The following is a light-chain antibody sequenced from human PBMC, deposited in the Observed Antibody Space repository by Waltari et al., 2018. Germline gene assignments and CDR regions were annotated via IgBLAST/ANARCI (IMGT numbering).Light chain of an antibody. V-gene: IGKV1-39*01. CDR3: QQSYSTPREAWIT. CDR1: QSISSY. Sequence: DIQMTQSPSSLSASVGDRVTITCRASQSISSYLNWYQQKPGKAPKLLIYAASSLQSGVQSRCSGSGSGTDFTLTISSLQPEDFATYYCQQSYSTPREAWITFGPGTKVDIK. CDR2: AAS. J-gene: IGKJ3*01.